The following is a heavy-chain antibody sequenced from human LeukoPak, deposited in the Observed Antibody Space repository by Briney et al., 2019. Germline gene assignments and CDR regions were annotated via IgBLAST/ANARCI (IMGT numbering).Heavy chain of an antibody. CDR2: IYYSGST. D-gene: IGHD3-3*01. CDR3: ARRQDGFDFWSGYLFDY. CDR1: GGSISSGDYY. J-gene: IGHJ4*02. Sequence: SETLSLTCTVSGGSISSGDYYWSWIRQPPGKGLEWIGSIYYSGSTYYNPSLKSRVTISVDTSKNQFSLKLSSVTAADTAVYYCARRQDGFDFWSGYLFDYWGQGTLVTVSS. V-gene: IGHV4-39*01.